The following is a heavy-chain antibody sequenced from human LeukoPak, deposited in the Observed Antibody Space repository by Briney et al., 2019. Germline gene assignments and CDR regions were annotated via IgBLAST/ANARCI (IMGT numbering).Heavy chain of an antibody. Sequence: SVNVSCMASGYTFTSYDINWVRQATGQGLEWMGWMNPNSGNTGYAQKFQGRVTMTRNTSISTAYMELSSLRSEDTAVYYCARLYSGSLDAFDIWGQGTMVTVSS. V-gene: IGHV1-8*01. J-gene: IGHJ3*02. CDR1: GYTFTSYD. D-gene: IGHD1-26*01. CDR2: MNPNSGNT. CDR3: ARLYSGSLDAFDI.